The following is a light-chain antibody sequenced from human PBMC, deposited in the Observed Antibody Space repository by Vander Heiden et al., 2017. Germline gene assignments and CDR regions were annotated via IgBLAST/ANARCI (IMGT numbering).Light chain of an antibody. Sequence: QSVLTQPPSVSGAPGQRVTISCTGSSSNIGAGYDVHWYQQLPGTAPKLLIYGNSNRRSGVPDRFSDSKSGTSASLAITGLQAEDEADYYCQSYDSSRSGFVVFGGGTKLTVL. J-gene: IGLJ2*01. CDR1: SSNIGAGYD. CDR2: GNS. V-gene: IGLV1-40*01. CDR3: QSYDSSRSGFVV.